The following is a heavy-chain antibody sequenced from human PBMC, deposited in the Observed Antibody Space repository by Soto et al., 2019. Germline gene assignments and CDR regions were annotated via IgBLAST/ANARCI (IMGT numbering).Heavy chain of an antibody. Sequence: SETLSLTCAVSGGSFSDYSWTWIRQPPGKGLEWIGEINHSGSTNYNPSLKSRVSISVDTSKNQYSLKLSSVTAADTAVYYCARLDILTGYYSGAFDIWGQGTMVTVSS. J-gene: IGHJ3*02. D-gene: IGHD3-9*01. CDR2: INHSGST. V-gene: IGHV4-34*01. CDR1: GGSFSDYS. CDR3: ARLDILTGYYSGAFDI.